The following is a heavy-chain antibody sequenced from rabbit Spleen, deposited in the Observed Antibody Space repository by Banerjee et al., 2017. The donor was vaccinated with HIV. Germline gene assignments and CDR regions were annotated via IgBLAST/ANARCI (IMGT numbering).Heavy chain of an antibody. CDR3: ARDGSGAGYDFDL. Sequence: QSVEESGGDLVKPEGSLTLPCTASGFSFSSSYYMYWVRQAPGKGLEWIGCIYFGSGSTYYASWAKGRLTISKTSSTTVTLQMTSLTAADTATYFCARDGSGAGYDFDLWGPGTLVTV. CDR2: IYFGSGST. J-gene: IGHJ4*01. CDR1: GFSFSSSYY. D-gene: IGHD1-1*01. V-gene: IGHV1S40*01.